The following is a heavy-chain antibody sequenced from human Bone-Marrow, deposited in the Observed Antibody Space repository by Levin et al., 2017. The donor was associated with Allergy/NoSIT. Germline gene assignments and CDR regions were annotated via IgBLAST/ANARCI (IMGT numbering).Heavy chain of an antibody. J-gene: IGHJ4*02. Sequence: PSETLSLTCTVSGDSVSSGPFYWSWIRQLPGKGLEWIGFIHHSGATYSNPSLKSRPTMSIDTSKNQFSLKLTSVTAADTAVYYCSRDYGYSGFWGQGTLVTVSS. V-gene: IGHV4-31*03. CDR2: IHHSGAT. CDR3: SRDYGYSGF. D-gene: IGHD5-12*01. CDR1: GDSVSSGPFY.